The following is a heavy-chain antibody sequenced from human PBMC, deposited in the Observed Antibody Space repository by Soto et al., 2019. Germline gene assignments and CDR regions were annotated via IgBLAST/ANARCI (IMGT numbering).Heavy chain of an antibody. J-gene: IGHJ5*02. CDR3: ANGAPSSSWRQGRWFDP. V-gene: IGHV3-23*01. CDR2: ISGSGGST. Sequence: GGSLRLSCAAYGFTFSNHAMSWVRQAPGKGLEWVSAISGSGGSTSYADSVKGRFSISRDNFKNTLYLQMNSLRAEDTAVYYCANGAPSSSWRQGRWFDPWGQGTLVTVSS. CDR1: GFTFSNHA. D-gene: IGHD6-13*01.